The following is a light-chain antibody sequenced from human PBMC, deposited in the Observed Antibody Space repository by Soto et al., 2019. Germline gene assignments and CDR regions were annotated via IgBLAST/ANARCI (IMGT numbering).Light chain of an antibody. J-gene: IGLJ2*01. CDR1: SSNIGNNY. CDR2: ENN. V-gene: IGLV1-51*02. CDR3: GTWDSSLSAVV. Sequence: QSVLTQPPSVSAAPGQKVTISCSASSSNIGNNYVSWYQQLPGTAPKLLIYENNKRPSGIPDRFSGSKSGTSATLGITGLQTGDEADYYCGTWDSSLSAVVFGGGTKVTVL.